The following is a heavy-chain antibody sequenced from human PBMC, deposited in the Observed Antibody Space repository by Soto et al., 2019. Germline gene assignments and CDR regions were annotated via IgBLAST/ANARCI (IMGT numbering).Heavy chain of an antibody. CDR3: ARDRRGYSYGLDY. J-gene: IGHJ4*02. CDR1: GGSFSGYY. D-gene: IGHD5-18*01. Sequence: PSETLSLTCAVYGGSFSGYYWSWIRQPPGKGLEWIGEINHSGSTNYNPSLKSRVTISVDTSKNQFSLKLSSVTAADTAVYYCARDRRGYSYGLDYWGQGTLVTVSS. V-gene: IGHV4-34*01. CDR2: INHSGST.